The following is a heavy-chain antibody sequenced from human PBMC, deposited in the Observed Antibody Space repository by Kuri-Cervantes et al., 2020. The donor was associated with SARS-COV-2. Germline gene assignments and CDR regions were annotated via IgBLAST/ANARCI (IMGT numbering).Heavy chain of an antibody. Sequence: GWIRQPPGKGLEWIGSIYYSGSTYYNPSLKSRVTISVDTSKNQFSLKLSSVTAADTAVYYCARNWGRYYFDYWGQGTLVTVSS. CDR3: ARNWGRYYFDY. CDR2: IYYSGST. J-gene: IGHJ4*02. V-gene: IGHV4-39*01. D-gene: IGHD7-27*01.